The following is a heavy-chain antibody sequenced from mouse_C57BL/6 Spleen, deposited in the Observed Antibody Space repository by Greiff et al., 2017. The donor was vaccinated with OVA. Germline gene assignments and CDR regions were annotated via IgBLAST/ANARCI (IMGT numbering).Heavy chain of an antibody. CDR1: GYAFSSSW. CDR3: ARVPDPD. J-gene: IGHJ3*01. CDR2: IYPGDGDT. V-gene: IGHV1-82*01. Sequence: QVQLQQSGPELVKPGASVKISCKASGYAFSSSWMNWVKQRPGTGLEWIGRIYPGDGDTNYNGKFKGKATLTADKSSSTADMQLSSLTSEDSAVYFCARVPDPDWGQGTLVTVSA.